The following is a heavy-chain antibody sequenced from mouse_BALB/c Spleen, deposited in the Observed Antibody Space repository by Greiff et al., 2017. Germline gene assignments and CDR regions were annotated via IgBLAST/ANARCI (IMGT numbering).Heavy chain of an antibody. J-gene: IGHJ2*01. CDR1: GFTFSSYG. D-gene: IGHD3-2*01. V-gene: IGHV5-6*02. CDR2: ISSGGSYT. Sequence: DVKLVESGGDLVKPGGSLKLSCAASGFTFSSYGMSWVRQTPDKRLEWVATISSGGSYTYYPDSVKGRFTISRDNAKNTLYLQMSSLKSEDTAMYYCARSRQLGLRFDYWGQGTTLTVSS. CDR3: ARSRQLGLRFDY.